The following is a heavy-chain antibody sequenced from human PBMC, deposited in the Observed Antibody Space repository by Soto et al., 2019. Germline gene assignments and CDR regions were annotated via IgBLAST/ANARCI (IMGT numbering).Heavy chain of an antibody. V-gene: IGHV3-66*01. CDR1: GFTVSSKY. D-gene: IGHD2-15*01. CDR3: ARDDVLCDGGRCYGVPLDV. Sequence: GGSLRLSCAASGFTVSSKYMSWVRQAPGKGLEWVSLIQSGGPTYYADSVKGRFTISRDTSENTVHLQMDSLRAEDTAVYYCARDDVLCDGGRCYGVPLDVSGKGTTVTVSS. J-gene: IGHJ6*04. CDR2: IQSGGPT.